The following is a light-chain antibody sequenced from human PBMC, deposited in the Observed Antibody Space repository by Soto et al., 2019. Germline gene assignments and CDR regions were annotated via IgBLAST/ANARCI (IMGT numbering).Light chain of an antibody. J-gene: IGKJ4*01. Sequence: IQLTQSPSSLSAFVGDRATITCRASQGIDSFLVWYQQIPGKAPKLLIYAASTLQSGVPSRFSGSGSGTDFTLTISSLQPEDCATYYCQQLNSFPLTFGGGTKVDIK. CDR3: QQLNSFPLT. CDR2: AAS. V-gene: IGKV1-9*01. CDR1: QGIDSF.